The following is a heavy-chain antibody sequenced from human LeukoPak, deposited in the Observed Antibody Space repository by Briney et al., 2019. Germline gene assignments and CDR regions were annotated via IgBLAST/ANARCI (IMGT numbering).Heavy chain of an antibody. CDR3: ARDYYDSSGYYA. J-gene: IGHJ5*02. Sequence: GGSLRLSCAASGFTFSSNSMNWVRQAPGKGLEWVSSISSSSYIYYADSVKGRFTISRDNAKNSLYLQMSSLRAEDTAVYYCARDYYDSSGYYAWGQGTLVTVSS. CDR1: GFTFSSNS. D-gene: IGHD3-22*01. V-gene: IGHV3-21*01. CDR2: ISSSSYI.